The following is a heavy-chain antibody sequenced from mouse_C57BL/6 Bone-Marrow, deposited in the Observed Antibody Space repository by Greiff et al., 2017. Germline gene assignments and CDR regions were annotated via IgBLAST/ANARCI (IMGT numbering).Heavy chain of an antibody. CDR3: ASYGYVDY. CDR1: GYSITSGYY. Sequence: VQLNESGPGLVNPSQSLSLTCSVTGYSITSGYYWNWIRQFPGNKLEWMGYISYDGSNNYNPSLKNRISLTRDTSKNQFFLKLTSLTTEDTAAYYGASYGYVDYWGQGTTLTVSS. CDR2: ISYDGSN. V-gene: IGHV3-6*01. J-gene: IGHJ2*01. D-gene: IGHD1-1*02.